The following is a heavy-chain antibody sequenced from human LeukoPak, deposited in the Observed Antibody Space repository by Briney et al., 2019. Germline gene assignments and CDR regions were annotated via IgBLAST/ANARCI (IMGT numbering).Heavy chain of an antibody. CDR1: GFTFSIYG. J-gene: IGHJ4*02. V-gene: IGHV3-30*02. CDR3: AKEKKYYYDGSGYPGYDY. D-gene: IGHD3-22*01. Sequence: PGGSLRLSCIASGFTFSIYGMHWVRQAPGKGLEWVAFIRYDGSNEYYADSVKGRFTISRDNSKNTLYLQMNSLRVEDTAVYYCAKEKKYYYDGSGYPGYDYWGQGTLVTVSS. CDR2: IRYDGSNE.